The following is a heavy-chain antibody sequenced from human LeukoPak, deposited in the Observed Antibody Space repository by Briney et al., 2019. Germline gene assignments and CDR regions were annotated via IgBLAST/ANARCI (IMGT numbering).Heavy chain of an antibody. J-gene: IGHJ5*02. V-gene: IGHV3-48*02. Sequence: GGSLRLSCVASGFTFSDYNMNWVRQAPGKGLEWVLYISSSSTIIYYAGSVKGRFTISRDNAKSSLYLQMNSLRDEDTAVYYCARVLLRSRLGNWFDPWGQGTLVTVSS. D-gene: IGHD2-21*01. CDR1: GFTFSDYN. CDR2: ISSSSTII. CDR3: ARVLLRSRLGNWFDP.